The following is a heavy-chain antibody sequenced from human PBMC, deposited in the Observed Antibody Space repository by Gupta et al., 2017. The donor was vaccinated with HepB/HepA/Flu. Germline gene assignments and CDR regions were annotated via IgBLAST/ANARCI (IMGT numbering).Heavy chain of an antibody. CDR3: ARGRVETGRDAFDI. J-gene: IGHJ3*02. CDR1: GGSISSGDYY. Sequence: QVQLQESGPGLVKPSQTLSLTCTVSGGSISSGDYYWSWIRQPPRKGLEWIGYIYYSGSTYYNPSIKSRVTISVDTSKNQFSLKLSSVTAADTAVYYCARGRVETGRDAFDIWGQGTMVTVSS. CDR2: IYYSGST. D-gene: IGHD1-26*01. V-gene: IGHV4-30-4*01.